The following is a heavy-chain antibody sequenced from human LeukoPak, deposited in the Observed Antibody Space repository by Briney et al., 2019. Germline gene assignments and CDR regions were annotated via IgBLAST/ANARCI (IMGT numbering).Heavy chain of an antibody. J-gene: IGHJ4*02. CDR1: GFTFDIYA. Sequence: GGSLRLSCVASGFTFDIYALTWVRQAPGKGLEWVSSISNTGISTYYADSVKGRFAISRDNSRDTLYLQMNSLRAEDTAVYYCAKDRPTTGPDYWGQGTLVTVSS. CDR3: AKDRPTTGPDY. D-gene: IGHD3-9*01. CDR2: ISNTGIST. V-gene: IGHV3-23*01.